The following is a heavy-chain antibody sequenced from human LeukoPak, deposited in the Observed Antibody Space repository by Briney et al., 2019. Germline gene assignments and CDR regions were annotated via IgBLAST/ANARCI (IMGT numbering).Heavy chain of an antibody. CDR3: ARVWDSSGYYLDY. D-gene: IGHD3-22*01. J-gene: IGHJ4*02. Sequence: SETLSLTCAVYGGSFSGYYWSWIRQPPGKGLEWIGEINHSGSTNYNPSLKSRVTISVDTSKNQFSLKLSSVTAADTAVYYCARVWDSSGYYLDYWVQGTLVTVSS. V-gene: IGHV4-34*01. CDR2: INHSGST. CDR1: GGSFSGYY.